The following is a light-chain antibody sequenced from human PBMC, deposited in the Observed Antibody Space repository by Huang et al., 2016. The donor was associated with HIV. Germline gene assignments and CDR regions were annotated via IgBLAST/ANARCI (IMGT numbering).Light chain of an antibody. V-gene: IGKV3-20*01. CDR3: QQYDTSPLT. Sequence: EIVLTQSPGTLSLSPGERATLSCRASQNINSAYLAWYHQKPGQAPSLLIYGASTRATGVPDRFSGSGSGTDFTLTINRLEPDDFAVFYCQQYDTSPLTFGQGTRLEIK. CDR1: QNINSAY. CDR2: GAS. J-gene: IGKJ5*01.